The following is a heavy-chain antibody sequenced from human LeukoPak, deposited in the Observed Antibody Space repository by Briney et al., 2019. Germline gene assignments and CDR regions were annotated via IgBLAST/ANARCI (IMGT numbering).Heavy chain of an antibody. CDR2: IYYSGIT. CDR3: ARRSVRRYYDSSGQTLGFDY. CDR1: GGSISSGGYY. Sequence: SETLSLTCTVSGGSISSGGYYWSWIRQHPGKGLEWIGNIYYSGITYYNPSLKSRVVISIDTSKNHFSLKLNSVTAADTAVYYCARRSVRRYYDSSGQTLGFDYWGQGTLVTVSS. J-gene: IGHJ4*02. V-gene: IGHV4-31*03. D-gene: IGHD3-22*01.